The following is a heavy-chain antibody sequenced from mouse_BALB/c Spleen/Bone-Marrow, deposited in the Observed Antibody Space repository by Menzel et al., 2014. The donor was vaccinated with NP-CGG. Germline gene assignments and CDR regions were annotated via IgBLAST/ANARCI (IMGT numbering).Heavy chain of an antibody. CDR3: ARENYGSSPAY. CDR2: IDPYNGGT. V-gene: IGHV1S135*01. D-gene: IGHD1-1*01. CDR1: GYAFTSYN. J-gene: IGHJ3*01. Sequence: VQLKESGPELVKPGASVKVSCKASGYAFTSYNMYWVKQSHGKSLEGIGYIDPYNGGTSYNQKFKGKATLTVDKSSSTAYMHLNSLTSEDSAVYYCARENYGSSPAYWGQGALVTVSA.